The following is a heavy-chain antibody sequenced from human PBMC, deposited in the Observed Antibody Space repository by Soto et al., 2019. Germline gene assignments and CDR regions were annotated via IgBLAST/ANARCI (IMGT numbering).Heavy chain of an antibody. J-gene: IGHJ4*02. V-gene: IGHV4-34*01. CDR3: ARGRRGTIFGVVIIYYFDY. CDR2: INHSGST. Sequence: SETLSLTCAFYGGSFSGYYWSWIRQPPGKGLEWIGEINHSGSTNYNPSLKSRVTISVDTSKNQFSLKLSSVTAADTAVYYCARGRRGTIFGVVIIYYFDYWGQGTLVTVSS. D-gene: IGHD3-3*01. CDR1: GGSFSGYY.